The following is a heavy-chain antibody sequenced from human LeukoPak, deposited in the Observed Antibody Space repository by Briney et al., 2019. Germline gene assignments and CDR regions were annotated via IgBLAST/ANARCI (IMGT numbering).Heavy chain of an antibody. CDR1: GFTFSTHA. CDR2: IRGNVDTT. Sequence: GGSLRLSCAASGFTFSTHAMTWVRQTPGKGLEWVSTIRGNVDTTHYADSVKGRFTISRDNSKNTLYLQMNSLRAEDTAIYYCAKGQELDDGVFDSWGQGALATVSS. J-gene: IGHJ4*02. CDR3: AKGQELDDGVFDS. V-gene: IGHV3-23*01. D-gene: IGHD4-17*01.